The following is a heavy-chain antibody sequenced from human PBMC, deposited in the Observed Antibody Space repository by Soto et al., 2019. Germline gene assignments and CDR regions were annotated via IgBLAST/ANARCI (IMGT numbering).Heavy chain of an antibody. V-gene: IGHV1-18*01. CDR2: ISAYNGNT. CDR1: GYTFTSYG. Sequence: GASVKVSCKASGYTFTSYGISWVRQAPGQGLEWMGWISAYNGNTNYAQKFQGRVTMTRNTSISTAYMELSSLRSEDTAVYYCARVVEITIFGVVIFDYWGQGTLVTVSS. D-gene: IGHD3-3*01. CDR3: ARVVEITIFGVVIFDY. J-gene: IGHJ4*02.